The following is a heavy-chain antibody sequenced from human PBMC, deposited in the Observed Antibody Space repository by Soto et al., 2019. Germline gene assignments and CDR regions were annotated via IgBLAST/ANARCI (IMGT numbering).Heavy chain of an antibody. CDR3: AKSLLPRSPRLTRTTCFDY. CDR2: ISDTGDST. D-gene: IGHD4-17*01. Sequence: EVQLLESGGDIVQPGGSLRLSCAASGFTFSNYAMSWVRQAPGKGLEWVSTISDTGDSTYYADSVRGRFTISRDNSKNTQYLQMVSLMSEDTAVCFCAKSLLPRSPRLTRTTCFDYWGQGALVTVSS. V-gene: IGHV3-23*01. CDR1: GFTFSNYA. J-gene: IGHJ4*02.